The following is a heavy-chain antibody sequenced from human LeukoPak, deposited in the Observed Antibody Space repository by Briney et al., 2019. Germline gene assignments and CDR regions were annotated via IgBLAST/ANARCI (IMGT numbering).Heavy chain of an antibody. CDR3: AREIDCSSTSCYTTDY. CDR1: GYTFTSYG. CDR2: ISAYNGNT. Sequence: ASVKVSCKASGYTFTSYGISWVRQAPGQGLEWMGWISAYNGNTNYAQKLQGRVTMTTDTSTSTAYMELSRLRSDDTAVYYCAREIDCSSTSCYTTDYWGQGTLVTVSS. D-gene: IGHD2-2*02. V-gene: IGHV1-18*01. J-gene: IGHJ4*02.